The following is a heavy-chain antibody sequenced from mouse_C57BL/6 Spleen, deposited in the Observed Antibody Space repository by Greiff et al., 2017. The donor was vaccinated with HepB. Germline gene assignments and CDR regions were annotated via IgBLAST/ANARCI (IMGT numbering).Heavy chain of an antibody. CDR3: ARIYYYGSSPYYFDY. CDR1: GYTFTSYG. Sequence: QVQLKQSGAELARPGASVKLSCKASGYTFTSYGISWVKQRTGQGLEWIGEIYPRSGNPYYNEKFKGKATLTADKSSSTAYMELRSLTSEDSAVYFCARIYYYGSSPYYFDYWGQGTTLTVSS. J-gene: IGHJ2*01. D-gene: IGHD1-1*01. V-gene: IGHV1-81*01. CDR2: IYPRSGNP.